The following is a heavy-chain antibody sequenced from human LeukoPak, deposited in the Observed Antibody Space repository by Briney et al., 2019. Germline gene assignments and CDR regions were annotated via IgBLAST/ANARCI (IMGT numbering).Heavy chain of an antibody. CDR1: GFTFSSYW. D-gene: IGHD3-3*01. CDR3: AREPSDFWSGYFDY. V-gene: IGHV3-7*01. Sequence: GGSLRLSCAASGFTFSSYWMSWVRQAPGKGLEWVANIKQDGSEKYYVDSVKGRFTISRDNAKNSLYLQMNSLRAEDTAVYYCAREPSDFWSGYFDYWGQGTLVTVSS. J-gene: IGHJ4*02. CDR2: IKQDGSEK.